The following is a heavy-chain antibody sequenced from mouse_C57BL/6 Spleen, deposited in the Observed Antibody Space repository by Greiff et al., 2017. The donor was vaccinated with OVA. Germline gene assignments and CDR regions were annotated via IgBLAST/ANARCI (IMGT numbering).Heavy chain of an antibody. V-gene: IGHV1-39*01. Sequence: VQLQQSGPELVMPGASVKLSCKASGYSFTDYNMNWVKQSTGKSLEWIGEINPTYGTTSYNQKFKGKATLTADQSSSTAYMQLNSLTSEDSADEYCASTRRRLYAMDDWGKGTTVTVST. CDR1: GYSFTDYN. CDR3: ASTRRRLYAMDD. CDR2: INPTYGTT. J-gene: IGHJ4*01. D-gene: IGHD1-2*01.